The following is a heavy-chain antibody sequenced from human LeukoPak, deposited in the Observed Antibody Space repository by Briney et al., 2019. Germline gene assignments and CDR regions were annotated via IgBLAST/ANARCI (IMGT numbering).Heavy chain of an antibody. Sequence: ASVKVSCKASGYTFTGYYMHWVRQAPGQGLEWMGWINPNSGNTGYAQKFQGRVTITRNTSISTAYMELSSLRSEDTAVYYCARASRYSYGDYWGQGTLVTVSS. J-gene: IGHJ4*02. CDR2: INPNSGNT. CDR1: GYTFTGYY. D-gene: IGHD5-18*01. CDR3: ARASRYSYGDY. V-gene: IGHV1-8*03.